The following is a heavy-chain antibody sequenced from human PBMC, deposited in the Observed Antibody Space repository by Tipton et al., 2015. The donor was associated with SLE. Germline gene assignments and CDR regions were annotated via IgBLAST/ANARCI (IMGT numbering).Heavy chain of an antibody. D-gene: IGHD2-2*01. V-gene: IGHV3-48*03. CDR3: ARGVCSSPSCGFDY. J-gene: IGHJ4*02. Sequence: GSLRLSCVASGFTFSGSEMNWVRLAPGKGLEWVSFISSRGGTIHYADSVKGRFAIYRDDAKNSLFLQMNNLRVEDTALYYCARGVCSSPSCGFDYWGQGSLVIVSS. CDR1: GFTFSGSE. CDR2: ISSRGGTI.